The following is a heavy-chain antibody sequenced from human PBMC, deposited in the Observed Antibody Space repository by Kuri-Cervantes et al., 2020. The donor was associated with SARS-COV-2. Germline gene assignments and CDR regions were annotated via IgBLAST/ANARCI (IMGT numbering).Heavy chain of an antibody. Sequence: GESLKISCAASGFTFSGSAMHWVRQASGKGLEWVGRIRSKANSYATAYAASVKGRFTISRDDSKNTAYLQMNSLKTEDTAVYYCTSQGVDYWGQGTLVTVSS. CDR3: TSQGVDY. CDR1: GFTFSGSA. D-gene: IGHD2-8*01. J-gene: IGHJ4*02. CDR2: IRSKANSYAT. V-gene: IGHV3-73*01.